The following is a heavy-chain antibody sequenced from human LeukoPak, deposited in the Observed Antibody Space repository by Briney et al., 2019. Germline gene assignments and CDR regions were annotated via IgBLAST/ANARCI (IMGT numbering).Heavy chain of an antibody. CDR2: INHSGST. J-gene: IGHJ4*02. D-gene: IGHD3-3*01. Sequence: SETLSLTCAVYGGSFSGYYWSWIRQPPGKGLEWIGEINHSGSTNYNPSLKSRVTISVDTSKNQFSLKLSSVTAADTAVYYCARRTDFWSGYQFDYWGQGTLVTVSS. CDR1: GGSFSGYY. V-gene: IGHV4-34*01. CDR3: ARRTDFWSGYQFDY.